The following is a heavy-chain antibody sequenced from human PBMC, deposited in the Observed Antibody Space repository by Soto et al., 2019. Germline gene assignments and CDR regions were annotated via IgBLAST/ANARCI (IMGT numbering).Heavy chain of an antibody. V-gene: IGHV4-30-4*01. Sequence: QVQLQESGPGLVKPSQTLSLTCIVSGVSISSGDDYWSWIRQPPGKGLELIGYIYSSGSTYSNPSLSSRVTRSADTSKNQFSLKLTSVTAADTAVYYCARGGGYDYWGQGALVTVSS. CDR2: IYSSGST. CDR3: ARGGGYDY. D-gene: IGHD3-22*01. J-gene: IGHJ4*02. CDR1: GVSISSGDDY.